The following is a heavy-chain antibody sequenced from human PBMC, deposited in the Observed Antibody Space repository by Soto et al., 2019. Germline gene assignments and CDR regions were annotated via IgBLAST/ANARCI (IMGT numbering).Heavy chain of an antibody. Sequence: GGSLRLSCAASGFTFSSYAMNWVRQAPGKGLEWVSSITASGGATYYADSVKGRFTISRDNSKNTLFLQMNSLRAEDTALYYCAKISKVVTAIPDYWGQGTLVTVSS. CDR2: ITASGGAT. V-gene: IGHV3-23*01. CDR3: AKISKVVTAIPDY. D-gene: IGHD2-21*02. J-gene: IGHJ4*02. CDR1: GFTFSSYA.